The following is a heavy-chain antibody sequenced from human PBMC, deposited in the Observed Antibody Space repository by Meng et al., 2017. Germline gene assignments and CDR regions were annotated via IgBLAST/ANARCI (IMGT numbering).Heavy chain of an antibody. CDR1: GGSFSGYY. V-gene: IGHV4-34*01. CDR3: ARGRWRGNRFDP. CDR2: INHSGST. J-gene: IGHJ5*02. D-gene: IGHD3-10*01. Sequence: VHHQEWAAGLLKPSETRSLSCAVYGGSFSGYYWSWIRQPPGKGLEWIGEINHSGSTNYDPSLKSRVTISVDTSKNQFSLKLSSVTAADTAVYYCARGRWRGNRFDPWGQGTLVTVSS.